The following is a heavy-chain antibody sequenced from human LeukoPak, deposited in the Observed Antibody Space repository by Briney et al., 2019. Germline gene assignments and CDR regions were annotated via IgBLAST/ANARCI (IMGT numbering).Heavy chain of an antibody. CDR2: IKEDGSKT. D-gene: IGHD3-16*01. CDR3: VRDYVWGTSNSDY. V-gene: IGHV3-7*01. Sequence: GGSLRLSCAASGFTFSNSWMSWVRQAPGKGLEWLTNIKEDGSKTYYVASVKGRFTISRDNAKNSLYLQMNSLRAEDTAVYYCVRDYVWGTSNSDYWGQGTLVTVSS. CDR1: GFTFSNSW. J-gene: IGHJ4*02.